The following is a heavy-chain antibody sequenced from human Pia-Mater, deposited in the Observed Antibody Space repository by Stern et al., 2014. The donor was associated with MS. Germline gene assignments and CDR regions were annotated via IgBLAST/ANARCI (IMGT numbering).Heavy chain of an antibody. CDR3: ARVDSSSWDFDY. Sequence: QVQLQESGPGLVKPSQTLSLTCTVSGGSISGGAYYWSWLRQHPGKGLEWIGYIYYSGSTYYNPSLKSRVTISVDTSKNQFSLKLSSVTAADTAVYYCARVDSSSWDFDYWGQGTLVTVSS. CDR2: IYYSGST. J-gene: IGHJ4*02. D-gene: IGHD6-13*01. V-gene: IGHV4-31*03. CDR1: GGSISGGAYY.